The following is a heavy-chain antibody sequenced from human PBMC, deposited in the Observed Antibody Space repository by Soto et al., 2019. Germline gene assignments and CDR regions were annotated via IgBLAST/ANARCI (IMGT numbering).Heavy chain of an antibody. V-gene: IGHV4-31*03. D-gene: IGHD3-3*01. CDR3: ASTYSDFWRGYRTIPRCEY. CDR1: GGSISSGGYY. Sequence: PSETLSLTCTVSGGSISSGGYYWSWSRQHPGKGLEWIGYIYYSGSTYYNPSLKSRVTTSVDTSKNQFSLKLSSVTAADTAVYYCASTYSDFWRGYRTIPRCEYWGKGTLVTVSS. J-gene: IGHJ4*02. CDR2: IYYSGST.